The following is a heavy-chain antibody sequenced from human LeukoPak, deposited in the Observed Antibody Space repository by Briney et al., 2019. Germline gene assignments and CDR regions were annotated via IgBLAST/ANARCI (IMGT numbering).Heavy chain of an antibody. J-gene: IGHJ3*02. CDR2: IYSGGST. Sequence: QPGGSLRLSCAASGFTFSSYAMSWVRQAPGKGLEWVSVIYSGGSTYYADSVKGRFTISRGNFKNTLYLQMNSLRAEDTAVYYCAREKQIAAAIPDAFDIWGQGTMVTVSS. CDR3: AREKQIAAAIPDAFDI. D-gene: IGHD6-13*01. CDR1: GFTFSSYA. V-gene: IGHV3-66*02.